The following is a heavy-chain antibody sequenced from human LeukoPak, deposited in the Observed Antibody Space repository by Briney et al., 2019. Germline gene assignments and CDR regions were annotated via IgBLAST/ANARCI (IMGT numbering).Heavy chain of an antibody. J-gene: IGHJ4*02. CDR3: ARGLQWGFDY. D-gene: IGHD2-8*01. V-gene: IGHV4-4*02. CDR1: GDSISTNYW. Sequence: SETLSLTCAVSGDSISTNYWWTWVRQPPGKGLEWIGEIYHSGSINYNPSLKNRITLSIDKSNNHFSLRLSSLSAADTAVYYCARGLQWGFDYWGQGTLVTVSS. CDR2: IYHSGSI.